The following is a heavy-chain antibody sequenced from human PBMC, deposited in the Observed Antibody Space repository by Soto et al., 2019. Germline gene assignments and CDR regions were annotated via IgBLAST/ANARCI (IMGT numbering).Heavy chain of an antibody. CDR3: AKDRRAGGNSAFYFDF. D-gene: IGHD3-16*01. CDR2: ISATGGGT. J-gene: IGHJ4*02. CDR1: GFKFSNYA. V-gene: IGHV3-23*01. Sequence: LRLSCVASGFKFSNYAMSWVRQAPGKGLEWVSLISATGGGTYYADSVKGRFTISRDNSHNTLYLQVHSLTAEDTAVYYCAKDRRAGGNSAFYFDFWGQGAQVTVSS.